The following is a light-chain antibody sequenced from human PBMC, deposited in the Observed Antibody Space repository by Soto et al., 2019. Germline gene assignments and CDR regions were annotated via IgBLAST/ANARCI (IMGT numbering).Light chain of an antibody. V-gene: IGKV1-6*01. J-gene: IGKJ1*01. Sequence: QMTQSPSSLSASVGEKIIITCRASRDVGSDVSLYQQKPGQAPKLLIYAASNLYTVVPSRFSGSRSGTEFTLTISSLQPEDFASYYCLQDYGDSWTFGQGTKVEIE. CDR1: RDVGSD. CDR2: AAS. CDR3: LQDYGDSWT.